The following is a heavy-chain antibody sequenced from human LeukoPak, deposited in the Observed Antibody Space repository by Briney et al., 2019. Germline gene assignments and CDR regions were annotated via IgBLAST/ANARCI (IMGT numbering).Heavy chain of an antibody. CDR3: ARGLENWNVYIFDY. V-gene: IGHV4-30-4*07. CDR2: IYYNGSA. J-gene: IGHJ4*02. Sequence: SETLSLTCTVSGGSISSGGYSWTWIRQPPGKGLEWIGHIYYNGSAYYNPSLKSRVAISRDTSKNQFSLMLTSVTAADTAMYYCARGLENWNVYIFDYWGQGTLVTVSS. CDR1: GGSISSGGYS. D-gene: IGHD1-1*01.